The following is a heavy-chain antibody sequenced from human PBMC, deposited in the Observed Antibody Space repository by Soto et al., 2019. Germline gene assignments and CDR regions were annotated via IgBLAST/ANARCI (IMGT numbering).Heavy chain of an antibody. Sequence: EVQLVESGGTLVQPGGSLRLSCAASGFTVSSDYMSWVRRAPGKGLEWVSVIYSGGDTHYADSVKGRFTISRDNSNNTLYLQMNSLRAEDTAVYYCARAFIGVAGYFDYWGQGTLVTVSS. V-gene: IGHV3-66*01. CDR3: ARAFIGVAGYFDY. CDR2: IYSGGDT. D-gene: IGHD6-19*01. J-gene: IGHJ4*02. CDR1: GFTVSSDY.